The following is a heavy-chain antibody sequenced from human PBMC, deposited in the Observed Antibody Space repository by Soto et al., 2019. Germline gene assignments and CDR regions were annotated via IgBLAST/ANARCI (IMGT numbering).Heavy chain of an antibody. CDR1: GFTFSSYW. CDR2: INGDGSST. Sequence: EVQLVESGGGLVQPGGSQRFSCAASGFTFSSYWMHWVRQAPGKGLVWVSRINGDGSSTNYADSVKGRFTISRDNDKNTLYLQMNSLRAEDTAVYYCARGARNFYYFDYWGQGALVTVCS. V-gene: IGHV3-74*01. D-gene: IGHD1-7*01. J-gene: IGHJ4*02. CDR3: ARGARNFYYFDY.